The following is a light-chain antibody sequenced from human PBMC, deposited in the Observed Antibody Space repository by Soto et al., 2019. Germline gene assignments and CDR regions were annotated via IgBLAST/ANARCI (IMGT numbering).Light chain of an antibody. CDR1: SGDIGTYDH. J-gene: IGLJ1*01. V-gene: IGLV2-11*01. CDR2: AVS. CDR3: CSYAGSYTWV. Sequence: QSVLTQPRSVSGSPGQSVTISCTGTSGDIGTYDHVSWYQQHPGKAPKLIIYAVSKRPSGVPDRFSGSKSGITASLTISGLQAEDEADYYCCSYAGSYTWVFGSGTKVTVL.